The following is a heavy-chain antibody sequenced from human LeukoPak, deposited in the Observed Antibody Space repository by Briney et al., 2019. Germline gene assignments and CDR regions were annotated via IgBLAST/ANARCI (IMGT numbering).Heavy chain of an antibody. D-gene: IGHD6-6*01. CDR2: IRSKANSYAT. CDR3: TRPRSPSPPGSSEFDY. V-gene: IGHV3-73*01. Sequence: GGSLRLSCAASGFTFSGSAMHWVRQASGKGLEWVGRIRSKANSYATAYAASVKGRFTISRDDSKNTAYLQMNSLKTEDTAVYYCTRPRSPSPPGSSEFDYWGQGTLVTVSS. J-gene: IGHJ4*02. CDR1: GFTFSGSA.